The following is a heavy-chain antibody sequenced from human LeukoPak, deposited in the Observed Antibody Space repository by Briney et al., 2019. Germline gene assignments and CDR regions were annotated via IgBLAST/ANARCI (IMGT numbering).Heavy chain of an antibody. V-gene: IGHV4-4*07. J-gene: IGHJ4*02. CDR3: ARDVYYYDSSGYYPDY. CDR2: IYTSGST. D-gene: IGHD3-22*01. Sequence: KPSETLSLTCTVSGGSISSYYWSWIRQPAGKGLEWIGRIYTSGSTNYNPSLKSRVTMSVDTSKNQFSLKLSSVTAADTAVYCCARDVYYYDSSGYYPDYWGQGTLVTVSS. CDR1: GGSISSYY.